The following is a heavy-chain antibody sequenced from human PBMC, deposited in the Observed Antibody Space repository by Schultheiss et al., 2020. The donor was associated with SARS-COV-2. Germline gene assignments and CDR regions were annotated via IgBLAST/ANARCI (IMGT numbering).Heavy chain of an antibody. Sequence: SETLSLTCTVSGVSISSYCWNWIRQPPGKGLEWIGYIYYSGSTDSNPSLKSRVITSVDTSKNQFSLKLSSVTAADTAVYYCARRRSDGNWWLDTWGQGTLVTVSS. D-gene: IGHD2-8*02. J-gene: IGHJ5*02. CDR3: ARRRSDGNWWLDT. CDR2: IYYSGST. V-gene: IGHV4-59*08. CDR1: GVSISSYC.